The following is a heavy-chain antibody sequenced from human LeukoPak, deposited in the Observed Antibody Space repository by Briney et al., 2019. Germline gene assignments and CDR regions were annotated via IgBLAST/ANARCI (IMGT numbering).Heavy chain of an antibody. CDR1: GGSFSGYY. V-gene: IGHV4-34*01. J-gene: IGHJ6*02. CDR2: INHSGST. CDR3: ARGGPNSFYYDILTGYDYYYGMDV. D-gene: IGHD3-9*01. Sequence: SETLSLTCAVYGGSFSGYYWSWIRQPPGKGLEWFGEINHSGSTNYNPSLKSRVTISVDTSKNQFSLKLSSVTAADTAVYYCARGGPNSFYYDILTGYDYYYGMDVWGQGTTVTVSS.